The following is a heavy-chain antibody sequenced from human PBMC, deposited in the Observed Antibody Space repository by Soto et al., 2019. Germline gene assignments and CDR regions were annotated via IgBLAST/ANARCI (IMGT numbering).Heavy chain of an antibody. J-gene: IGHJ3*02. D-gene: IGHD5-18*01. CDR2: IYYSGST. CDR3: ARPAGGYPTNDAFDI. V-gene: IGHV4-39*01. CDR1: GGSISSSSYY. Sequence: PSETLSLTCTVSGGSISSSSYYWGWIRQPPGKGLEWIGSIYYSGSTYYNPSLKSRVTISVDTSKNQFSLKLSSVTAADTAVYYCARPAGGYPTNDAFDIWGQGTMVTVSS.